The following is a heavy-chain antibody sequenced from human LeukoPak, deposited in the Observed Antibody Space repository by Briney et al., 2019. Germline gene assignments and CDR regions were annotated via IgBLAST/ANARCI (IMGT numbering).Heavy chain of an antibody. J-gene: IGHJ3*02. Sequence: AGGSLRLSCAASGVTFSSYLMHWVRQAPGKGLVWVSHINSDGISTGYVDSVKGRFIISRDNAKNTLYLQMNSLRAEDTAVYYCARGYCSGGSCYKLNACDIWGQGTMVTVSS. V-gene: IGHV3-74*01. CDR2: INSDGIST. CDR1: GVTFSSYL. D-gene: IGHD2-15*01. CDR3: ARGYCSGGSCYKLNACDI.